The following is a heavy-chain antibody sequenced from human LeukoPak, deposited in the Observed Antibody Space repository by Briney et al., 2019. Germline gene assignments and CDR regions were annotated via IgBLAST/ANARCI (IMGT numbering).Heavy chain of an antibody. CDR2: INHSGST. D-gene: IGHD2-2*01. J-gene: IGHJ4*02. V-gene: IGHV4-34*01. Sequence: SETLSLTCAVYGGSFSGYYWSWIRQPPGKGLEWIGEINHSGSTNYNPSLKSRVTISVDTSKNQFSLKLSSVTAAGTAVYYCARGRRRYCSSTSCPIFDYWGQGTLVTVSS. CDR3: ARGRRRYCSSTSCPIFDY. CDR1: GGSFSGYY.